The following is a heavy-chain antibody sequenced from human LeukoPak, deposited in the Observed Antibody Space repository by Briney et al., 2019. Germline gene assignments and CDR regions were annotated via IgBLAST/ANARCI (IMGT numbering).Heavy chain of an antibody. CDR1: GGSISSSSYY. CDR2: IYYSGST. D-gene: IGHD3-22*01. V-gene: IGHV4-39*07. Sequence: SETLSLTCTVSGGSISSSSYYWGWIRQPPGKGLEWIGSIYYSGSTYYNPSLKSRVTISVDTSKNQFSLKLSSVTAADTAVYYCAREADYDSSGYSAGDAFDIWGRGTMVTVSS. J-gene: IGHJ3*02. CDR3: AREADYDSSGYSAGDAFDI.